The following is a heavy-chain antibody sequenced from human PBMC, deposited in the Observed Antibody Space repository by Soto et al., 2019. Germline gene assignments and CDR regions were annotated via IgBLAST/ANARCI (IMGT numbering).Heavy chain of an antibody. J-gene: IGHJ4*02. CDR1: GFSFSISP. D-gene: IGHD7-27*01. Sequence: GGSLRLSCAASGFSFSISPMHWVRQAPGKGPEWVALISYDGTNKFYADSVKGRFTISRDNSKSTLYLQVDSLRPEDAAVYYCTRDPKTSGGQHWAFNYFDSWGQGTLVTVSS. CDR3: TRDPKTSGGQHWAFNYFDS. V-gene: IGHV3-30-3*01. CDR2: ISYDGTNK.